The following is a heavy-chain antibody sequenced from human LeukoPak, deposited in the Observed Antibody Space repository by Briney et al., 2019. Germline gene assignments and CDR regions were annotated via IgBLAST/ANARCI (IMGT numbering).Heavy chain of an antibody. Sequence: PGGSLRLSCAGSGFTFSTYPMSWVRQAPGKGLEWVSAMSGSGGTTHYADSMKGRFTISRDNSKNTLYLQINGLRVDDTAVYYCAARPLMPPRFDYWGQGTLVTVSS. CDR1: GFTFSTYP. CDR3: AARPLMPPRFDY. CDR2: MSGSGGTT. D-gene: IGHD2-8*01. V-gene: IGHV3-23*01. J-gene: IGHJ4*02.